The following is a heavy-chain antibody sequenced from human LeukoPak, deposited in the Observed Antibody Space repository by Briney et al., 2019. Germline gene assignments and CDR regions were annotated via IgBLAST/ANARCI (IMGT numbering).Heavy chain of an antibody. CDR3: ARDIRGTAATDYYYGMDV. D-gene: IGHD2-15*01. CDR2: INPNSGCT. J-gene: IGHJ6*02. V-gene: IGHV1-2*02. Sequence: GSSVKVSCKASGCTFTGYYRHGVRQAPGQGRDGMGWINPNSGCTNYAQKLQSRVTMTTDTSISTAYMELSRLRSDDTAVYYCARDIRGTAATDYYYGMDVWGQATTVTVSS. CDR1: GCTFTGYY.